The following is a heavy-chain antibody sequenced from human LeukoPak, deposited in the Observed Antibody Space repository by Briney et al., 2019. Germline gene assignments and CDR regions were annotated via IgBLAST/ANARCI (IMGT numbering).Heavy chain of an antibody. D-gene: IGHD3-10*01. J-gene: IGHJ3*02. Sequence: GRSLRLSCAASGFIFDDYAMHWVRQAPGKGLEWVSGISWNRGNIGYADSVKGRFTISRDNAKNSLYLQMNSLRAEDTALYYCAKDIRSGSYLVAAFDTWGQGTMVTVSS. CDR1: GFIFDDYA. CDR3: AKDIRSGSYLVAAFDT. V-gene: IGHV3-9*01. CDR2: ISWNRGNI.